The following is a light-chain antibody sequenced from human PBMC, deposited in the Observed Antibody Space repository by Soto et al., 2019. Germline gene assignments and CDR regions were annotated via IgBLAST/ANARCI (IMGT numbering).Light chain of an antibody. CDR3: QQYNNWPLT. J-gene: IGKJ4*01. CDR2: GAS. V-gene: IGKV3-15*01. CDR1: QSVSST. Sequence: EIVVTQSPGTLSVSPGERATLSCRASQSVSSTVAWYQQKPGQAPRLLIHGASTRATGIPARFSGSGSGTGFTLTISSLQSEDFAVYYCQQYNNWPLTFGGGTKV.